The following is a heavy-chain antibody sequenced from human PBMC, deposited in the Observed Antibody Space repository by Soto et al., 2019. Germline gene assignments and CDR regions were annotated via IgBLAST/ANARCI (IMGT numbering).Heavy chain of an antibody. V-gene: IGHV1-69*13. CDR1: GYTLTELS. Sequence: SVKVSCKVSGYTLTELSMHWVRQAPGKGLEWMGGIIPIFGTANYAQKFQGRVTITADESTSTAYMELSSLRSEDTAVYYCARGYNWNLNWFDPWGRGTLVTVSS. D-gene: IGHD1-20*01. CDR3: ARGYNWNLNWFDP. CDR2: IIPIFGTA. J-gene: IGHJ5*02.